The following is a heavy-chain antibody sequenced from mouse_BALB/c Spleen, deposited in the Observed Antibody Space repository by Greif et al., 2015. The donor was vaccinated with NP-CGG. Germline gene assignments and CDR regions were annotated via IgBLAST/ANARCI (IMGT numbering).Heavy chain of an antibody. CDR2: IDPENGDT. CDR1: GFNIKDYY. Sequence: VQLQQSGAELVRSGASVKLSCTASGFNIKDYYMHWVKQRPEQGLEWIGWIDPENGDTEYAPKFQGKATMTADTSPNTAYLQLSSLTSEDTALYYCNAWDITTVVPMDYWGQGTSVTVSS. CDR3: NAWDITTVVPMDY. V-gene: IGHV14-4*02. J-gene: IGHJ4*01. D-gene: IGHD1-1*01.